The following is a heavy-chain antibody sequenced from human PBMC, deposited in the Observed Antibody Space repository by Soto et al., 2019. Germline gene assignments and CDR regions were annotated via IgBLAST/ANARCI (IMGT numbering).Heavy chain of an antibody. Sequence: QVQLVQSGAEVKKRGASVKVSCKASGYMFNSYGMSWLRQAPGQGLEWIGWISGYNGKTDLAQKCQVRITMTTLVSTSTVYIELTSFIFDDTALYYCSRDETYTAGWYFEHWGQVTLVTVPS. CDR3: SRDETYTAGWYFEH. CDR2: ISGYNGKT. CDR1: GYMFNSYG. J-gene: IGHJ4*02. V-gene: IGHV1-18*01. D-gene: IGHD6-19*01.